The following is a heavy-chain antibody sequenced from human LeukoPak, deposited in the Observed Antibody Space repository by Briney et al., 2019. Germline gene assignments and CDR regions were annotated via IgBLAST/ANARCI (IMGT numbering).Heavy chain of an antibody. Sequence: SETLSLTCTVSGGSISSYYWSWIRQPPGKGLEWIGYIYYSGSTNCNPSLKSRVTISVDTSKNQFSLKLSSVTAADTAVYYCARDGCSSTSCHDAFDIWGQGTMVTVSS. CDR1: GGSISSYY. CDR3: ARDGCSSTSCHDAFDI. CDR2: IYYSGST. V-gene: IGHV4-59*01. D-gene: IGHD2-2*01. J-gene: IGHJ3*02.